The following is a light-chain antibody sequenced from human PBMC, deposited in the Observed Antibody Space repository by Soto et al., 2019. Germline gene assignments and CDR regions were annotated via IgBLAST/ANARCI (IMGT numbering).Light chain of an antibody. CDR2: DAS. CDR3: QQSGSPSGWT. CDR1: QSVNNF. Sequence: EIVMTQSPSTLSLSPGDRATLSCRASQSVNNFLAWYQQKPGQTPRLLIYDASKRATGIPGRFSGSGSGTDFTLTIIRLEPEDFAVYYCQQSGSPSGWTFGRGTRLEIK. J-gene: IGKJ5*01. V-gene: IGKV3-11*01.